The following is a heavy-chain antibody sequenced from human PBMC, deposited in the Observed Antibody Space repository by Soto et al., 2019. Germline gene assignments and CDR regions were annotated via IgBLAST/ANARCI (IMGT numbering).Heavy chain of an antibody. CDR1: GFPFSSRA. Sequence: EVQLLESGGGLVQPGGSLRLSCAASGFPFSSRAMRWVRQAPGKGLEWVSAISGSGTITYYADSVKGRFTISRDTSKNTLYLQKNSLRADDTAVYYCAEWARYCSGSDCRAWGQGTLVTVSS. D-gene: IGHD2-15*01. CDR2: ISGSGTIT. V-gene: IGHV3-23*01. CDR3: AEWARYCSGSDCRA. J-gene: IGHJ5*02.